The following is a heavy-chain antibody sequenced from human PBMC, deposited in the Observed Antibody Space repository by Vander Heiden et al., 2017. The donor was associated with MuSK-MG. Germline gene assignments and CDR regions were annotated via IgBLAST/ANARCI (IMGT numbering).Heavy chain of an antibody. J-gene: IGHJ6*02. CDR2: INHSGST. CDR1: GGSFSGYY. CDR3: ARTVVGTALRVGMDV. Sequence: QVQLQQWGAGLLKPSETLSLTCAVYGGSFSGYYWSWIRQPPGKGLEWIGEINHSGSTNYNPSRKSRVTISVDTSKNQVSLKLSSVTAADTAVYYCARTVVGTALRVGMDVWGQGTTVTVYS. V-gene: IGHV4-34*01. D-gene: IGHD2-21*02.